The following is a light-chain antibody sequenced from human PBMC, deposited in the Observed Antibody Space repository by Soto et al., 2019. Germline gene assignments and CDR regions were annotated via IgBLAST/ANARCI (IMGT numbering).Light chain of an antibody. CDR1: QSLYNSNNLNY. CDR3: QQYHSNPST. J-gene: IGKJ2*01. Sequence: DIVMTQSPDSLAVSLGERATINCKSSQSLYNSNNLNYLAWYQQKPGQPPKLLLYWASTRESGVPDRFSGSGSGKDFTLTISSLQDADVAVYYCQQYHSNPSTFGQGTKLEIK. V-gene: IGKV4-1*01. CDR2: WAS.